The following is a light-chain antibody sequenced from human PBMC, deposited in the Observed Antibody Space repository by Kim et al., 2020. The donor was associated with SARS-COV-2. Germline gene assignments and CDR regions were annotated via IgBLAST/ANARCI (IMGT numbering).Light chain of an antibody. CDR2: GAS. Sequence: EIVLTQSPGTLSLSPGERATLSCRASQTVTSSYLAWYQQKAGQAPRLLIYGASRRATGIPDRFSGSGSGTDFTLTISGLEPEDFAVYHCHQYGTSPQTFGQGTKLEI. V-gene: IGKV3-20*01. CDR3: HQYGTSPQT. CDR1: QTVTSSY. J-gene: IGKJ2*01.